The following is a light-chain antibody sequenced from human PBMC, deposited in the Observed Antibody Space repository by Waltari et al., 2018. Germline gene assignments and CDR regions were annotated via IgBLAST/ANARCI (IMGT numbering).Light chain of an antibody. V-gene: IGLV1-36*01. CDR2: YDD. CDR1: RSNIGNNA. CDR3: ASWDDDLSGVV. J-gene: IGLJ2*01. Sequence: QSVLTQPPSVSEAPRQRVPISCSGIRSNIGNNALNWYQQFPGRAPKLLIYYDDLLPSGVSDRFSGSKSGTSASLAISGLQSEDEAYYYCASWDDDLSGVVFGGGTKLTVL.